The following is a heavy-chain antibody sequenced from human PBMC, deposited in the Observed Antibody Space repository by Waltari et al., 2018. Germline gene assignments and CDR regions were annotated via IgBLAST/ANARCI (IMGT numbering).Heavy chain of an antibody. CDR2: INHSGST. CDR3: ARGSGQLAPFYLYYYYGMDV. CDR1: GGSFSGYY. V-gene: IGHV4-34*01. J-gene: IGHJ6*02. Sequence: QVPLQQWGAGLLKPSETLSLTCAVYGGSFSGYYWSWIRQPPGKGLEWIGEINHSGSTNYNPSLKSRVTISVDTSKNQFSLKLSSVTAADTAVYYCARGSGQLAPFYLYYYYGMDVWGQGTTVTVSS. D-gene: IGHD6-6*01.